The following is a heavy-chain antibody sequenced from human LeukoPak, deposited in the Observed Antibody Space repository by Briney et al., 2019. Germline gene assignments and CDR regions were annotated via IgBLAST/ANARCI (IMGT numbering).Heavy chain of an antibody. Sequence: PSETLSLTCTVSGGSISSYYWSWIRQPPGKGLEWIGYIYYSGSTNYNPSLKSRVTISVDTSKNQFSLKLSSVTAADTAVYYCARGENGRRWYFDLWGRGTLVTVSS. J-gene: IGHJ2*01. CDR3: ARGENGRRWYFDL. CDR2: IYYSGST. CDR1: GGSISSYY. V-gene: IGHV4-59*01. D-gene: IGHD1-1*01.